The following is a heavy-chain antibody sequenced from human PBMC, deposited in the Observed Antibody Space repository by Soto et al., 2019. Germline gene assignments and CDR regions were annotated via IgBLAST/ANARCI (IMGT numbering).Heavy chain of an antibody. J-gene: IGHJ6*02. CDR3: AATEGHYFGLDV. V-gene: IGHV1-18*01. Sequence: QVQLLPSGGVVKKPGASVKVSCNSSDHTFTYYGINWVRRAPGQGLEWLGWISGYNGNTKYAQKFQDRVTLSADTSPRSAYKEMRRLSSGDTVVYFCAATEGHYFGLDVWGQGTTVTVSS. CDR2: ISGYNGNT. CDR1: DHTFTYYG.